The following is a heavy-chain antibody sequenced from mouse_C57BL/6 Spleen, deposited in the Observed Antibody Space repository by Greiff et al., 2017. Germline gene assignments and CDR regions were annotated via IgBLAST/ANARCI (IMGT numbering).Heavy chain of an antibody. CDR3: ARGDYSWFAY. CDR1: GYSITSGYY. J-gene: IGHJ3*01. Sequence: ESGPGLVKPSQSLSLTCSVTGYSITSGYYWNWIRQFPGNKLEWMGYISYDGSNNYNPSLKNRISITRDTSKNQYLLKLNSVTTEDTATYYCARGDYSWFAYWGQGTLVTVSA. V-gene: IGHV3-6*01. CDR2: ISYDGSN. D-gene: IGHD1-1*01.